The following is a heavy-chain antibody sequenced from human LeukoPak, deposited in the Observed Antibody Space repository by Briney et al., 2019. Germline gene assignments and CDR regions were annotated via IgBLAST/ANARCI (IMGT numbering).Heavy chain of an antibody. V-gene: IGHV5-51*01. CDR3: ARRYYYDSGSKWYLDY. CDR1: GYSFTTYW. Sequence: GESLKISCKASGYSFTTYWIGWVRQMPGKGLEWMGIIYPADSTAHYSPSFQGQVTISAEKSISTAYLQWSSLKASDTAMYYCARRYYYDSGSKWYLDYWGQGTLVTVSS. CDR2: IYPADSTA. J-gene: IGHJ4*02. D-gene: IGHD3-10*01.